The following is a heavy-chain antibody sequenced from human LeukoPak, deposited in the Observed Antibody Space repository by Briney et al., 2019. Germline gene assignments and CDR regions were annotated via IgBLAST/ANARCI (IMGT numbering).Heavy chain of an antibody. D-gene: IGHD1-26*01. Sequence: GASVKVSCKASGYTFTGYYMHWVRQAPGQGLEWMGWINPNSGGTNYAQKFQGRVTMTRDTSISTAYVELSRLRSDDTAVYYCARVGVVGATQPGRYYYYYGMDVWGQGTTVTVSS. CDR1: GYTFTGYY. CDR3: ARVGVVGATQPGRYYYYYGMDV. J-gene: IGHJ6*02. V-gene: IGHV1-2*02. CDR2: INPNSGGT.